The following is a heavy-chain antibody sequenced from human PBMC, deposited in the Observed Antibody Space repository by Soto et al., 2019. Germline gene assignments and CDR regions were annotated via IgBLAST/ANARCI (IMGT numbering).Heavy chain of an antibody. CDR1: GGSISSGGYS. Sequence: QLQLQESGSGLVKPSQTLSLTCAVSGGSISSGGYSWSWIRQPPGKGLEWIGYIYHSGSTNYNPSHKSRGTISVDRSKNQCSLKLSSVTAADTAVYYCAAGGGLPRYYWGQGTLVTVSS. J-gene: IGHJ4*02. CDR3: AAGGGLPRYY. CDR2: IYHSGST. D-gene: IGHD5-12*01. V-gene: IGHV4-30-2*01.